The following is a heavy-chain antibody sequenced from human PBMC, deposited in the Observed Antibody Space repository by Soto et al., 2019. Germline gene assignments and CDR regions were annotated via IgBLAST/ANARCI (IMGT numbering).Heavy chain of an antibody. Sequence: QVQLVQSGADVKKPGTSMKLSCKASGYSFTRYDINWVRQVPGQGLEWMGWMNPNSGNTGYAQKFQGRVTMTRNTSIATAYMELSNLRPDDTAVYYCARVEGFFPAFDYWGQGNLVTVSS. CDR1: GYSFTRYD. CDR2: MNPNSGNT. V-gene: IGHV1-8*01. J-gene: IGHJ4*02. CDR3: ARVEGFFPAFDY.